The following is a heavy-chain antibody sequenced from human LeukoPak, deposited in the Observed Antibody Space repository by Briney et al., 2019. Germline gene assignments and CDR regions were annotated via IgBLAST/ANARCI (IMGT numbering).Heavy chain of an antibody. Sequence: GGSLRLSCAASGFTFSTYGMYWVRQAPGEGLEWVTIIWHDGSHKDYADSVKGRFTISRDNSKNTLYLQMNDLRAEDTAMYYCVRGWGSNVYASAFDVWGQGTMVTVSS. D-gene: IGHD3-16*01. V-gene: IGHV3-33*01. CDR3: VRGWGSNVYASAFDV. CDR1: GFTFSTYG. CDR2: IWHDGSHK. J-gene: IGHJ3*01.